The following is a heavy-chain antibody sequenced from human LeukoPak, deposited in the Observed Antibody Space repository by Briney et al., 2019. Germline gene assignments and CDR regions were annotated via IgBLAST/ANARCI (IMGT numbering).Heavy chain of an antibody. V-gene: IGHV1-18*01. D-gene: IGHD3-22*01. CDR2: ISAYNGQT. J-gene: IGHJ6*02. CDR3: ARVPLYDSSGYYANYYYYGMDV. CDR1: GYTFTSYG. Sequence: AASVTVSFTASGYTFTSYGISRGRQAPGQGEGWRRWISAYNGQTNYAQKLQGRVTITTDTDTRTAYMELRSLRSDDTAVYYCARVPLYDSSGYYANYYYYGMDVWGQGTTVTVSS.